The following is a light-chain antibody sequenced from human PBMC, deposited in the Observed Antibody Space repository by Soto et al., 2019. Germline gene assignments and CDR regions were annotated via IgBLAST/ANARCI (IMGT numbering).Light chain of an antibody. J-gene: IGLJ2*01. V-gene: IGLV1-47*01. CDR3: AAWDDSLSGEV. CDR2: RNS. Sequence: QSVLTQPPSASGTPGQRVTISCSGSSSNIGSNYVYWYQQLPGTVPQLLIYRNSERPSGVPDRFSGSKSGTSASLAISGLRSKDEADYSCAAWDDSLSGEVFGGGTKITVL. CDR1: SSNIGSNY.